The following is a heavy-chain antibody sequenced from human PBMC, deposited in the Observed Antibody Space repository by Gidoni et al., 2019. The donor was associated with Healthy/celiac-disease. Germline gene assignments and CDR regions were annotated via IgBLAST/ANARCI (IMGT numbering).Heavy chain of an antibody. CDR3: ARTQYNDFWSGENWYFDL. Sequence: EVQLVESGGGLVQPGGSLRLSCAVSGFTVSSNHMSWVRQSPGKGLEWVSVIYRGGSTYYADSVKGRFTISRDNSKYTLYLQMNSLRAEDTAVYYCARTQYNDFWSGENWYFDLWGRGTLVTVSS. CDR2: IYRGGST. J-gene: IGHJ2*01. D-gene: IGHD3-3*01. CDR1: GFTVSSNH. V-gene: IGHV3-66*01.